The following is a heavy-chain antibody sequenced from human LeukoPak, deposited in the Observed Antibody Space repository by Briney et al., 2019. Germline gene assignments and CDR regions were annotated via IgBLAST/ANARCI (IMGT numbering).Heavy chain of an antibody. D-gene: IGHD6-13*01. CDR3: ARRDSGYDFRSIAAAGTYYYYYMDV. CDR2: IIPIFGTA. V-gene: IGHV1-69*13. CDR1: GGTFSSYA. J-gene: IGHJ6*03. Sequence: ASVKVSCKASGGTFSSYAISWVRQAPGQGLEWMGGIIPIFGTANYAQKFQGRVTITADESTSTAYMELSSLRSEDTAVYYCARRDSGYDFRSIAAAGTYYYYYMDVWGEGTTVTVSS.